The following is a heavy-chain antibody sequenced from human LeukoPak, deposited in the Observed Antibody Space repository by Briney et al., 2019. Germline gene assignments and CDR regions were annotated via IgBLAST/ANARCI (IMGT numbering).Heavy chain of an antibody. Sequence: ASVKVSCKASGYTFTSYDINWVRQATGQGLEWMGWMNPNSGNTGYAQKFQGRVTMIRNTSISTAYMELSSLRSEDTAVYYCARGTLPTTILFYYYYGMDVWGQGTTVTVSS. CDR2: MNPNSGNT. J-gene: IGHJ6*02. V-gene: IGHV1-8*01. D-gene: IGHD1-26*01. CDR1: GYTFTSYD. CDR3: ARGTLPTTILFYYYYGMDV.